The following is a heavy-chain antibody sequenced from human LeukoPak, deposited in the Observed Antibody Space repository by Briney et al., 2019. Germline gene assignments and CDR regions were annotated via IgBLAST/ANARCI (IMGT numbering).Heavy chain of an antibody. CDR1: GGSFSGYY. D-gene: IGHD2-2*01. V-gene: IGHV4-34*01. Sequence: PSETLSLTCAVYGGSFSGYYWSWIRQPPGKGLEWIGEINHSGSTNYNPSLKSRVTISVDTSKNQFSLKLSSVTAADTAVYYCARGDIVVVPAAIGENYYYYGMDVWGQGTTVTVSS. J-gene: IGHJ6*02. CDR3: ARGDIVVVPAAIGENYYYYGMDV. CDR2: INHSGST.